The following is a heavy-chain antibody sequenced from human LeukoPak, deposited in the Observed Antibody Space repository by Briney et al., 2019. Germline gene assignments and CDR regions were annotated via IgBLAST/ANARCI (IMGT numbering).Heavy chain of an antibody. V-gene: IGHV3-7*01. CDR1: GFTFNSYW. Sequence: PGGSLRLSCATSGFTFNSYWMSWVRQAPGKGLEWVANIKPDGGERYYVASVTGRLTISRDNAKNSLYLQMYSLRADDTAVYYCASHSSGWFGWGQGTLVTVSS. CDR2: IKPDGGER. D-gene: IGHD6-19*01. CDR3: ASHSSGWFG. J-gene: IGHJ4*02.